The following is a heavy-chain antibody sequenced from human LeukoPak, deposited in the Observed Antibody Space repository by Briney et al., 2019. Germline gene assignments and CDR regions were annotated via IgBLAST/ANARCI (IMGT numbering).Heavy chain of an antibody. Sequence: PSETLSLTCAVYGGSFSGYYWSWIRQPPGKGLEWIGEINHSGSTNYNPSLKSRVTISVDTSKNQFSLKLSSVTAADTAVYYCARFRARGYSYGGSYFDYWGQGTLVTVSS. CDR2: INHSGST. CDR3: ARFRARGYSYGGSYFDY. J-gene: IGHJ4*02. V-gene: IGHV4-34*01. CDR1: GGSFSGYY. D-gene: IGHD5-18*01.